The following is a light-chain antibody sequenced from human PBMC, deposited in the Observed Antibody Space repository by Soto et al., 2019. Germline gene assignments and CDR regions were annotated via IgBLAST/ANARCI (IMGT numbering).Light chain of an antibody. Sequence: QSALTQPRSVSGSPGQSVTISCTGTTSDVGGYSFVSWYQQHPGKAPKLFIYNVNKRPSGVPDRFSGSKSGNTASLTISGCEADDVVEYYCCSYGGRALFGTGTKVTVL. CDR2: NVN. J-gene: IGLJ3*02. CDR1: TSDVGGYSF. CDR3: CSYGGRAL. V-gene: IGLV2-11*01.